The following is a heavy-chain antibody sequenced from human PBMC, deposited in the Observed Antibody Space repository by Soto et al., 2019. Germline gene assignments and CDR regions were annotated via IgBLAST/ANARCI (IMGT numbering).Heavy chain of an antibody. Sequence: ASVKVSCKASGYTFTSYAMHWVRQAPGQRLEWMGWINAGNGNTKCSQKFQGRVTITRDTSASTAYMELSSLRSEDTAVYYCATYWGNDHTLCSWFDPWGQGTLVTVSS. CDR1: GYTFTSYA. CDR3: ATYWGNDHTLCSWFDP. CDR2: INAGNGNT. V-gene: IGHV1-3*01. D-gene: IGHD1-1*01. J-gene: IGHJ5*02.